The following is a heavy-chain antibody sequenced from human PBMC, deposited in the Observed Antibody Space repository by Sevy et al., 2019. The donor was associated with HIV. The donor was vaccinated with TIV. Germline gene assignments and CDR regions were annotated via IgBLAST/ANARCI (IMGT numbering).Heavy chain of an antibody. CDR3: TRDQWQQVVRPHCDY. J-gene: IGHJ4*02. Sequence: GGSLRLSCTGSGYTFGDYAVSWVRQAPGKGLEWVGLIRSKIFGGTTEFAASVKGRFTISRDDSKIIAYLEMNSLKSEDTAVYYSTRDQWQQVVRPHCDYWSQGTLVTVSS. D-gene: IGHD6-13*01. V-gene: IGHV3-49*04. CDR2: IRSKIFGGTT. CDR1: GYTFGDYA.